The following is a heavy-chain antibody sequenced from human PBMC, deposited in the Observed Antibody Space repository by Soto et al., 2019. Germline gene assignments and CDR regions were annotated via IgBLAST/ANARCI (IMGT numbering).Heavy chain of an antibody. D-gene: IGHD1-1*01. Sequence: SLRLSCAASGFTFRSYGMHWVRQAPGKGLEWVAVISYDGNNKYYADSVKGRLTISRDNSKNTVSLQMNSLRAEDTAMYYCAKERTRHFDYWGQGIPVTVSS. CDR3: AKERTRHFDY. V-gene: IGHV3-30*18. CDR2: ISYDGNNK. J-gene: IGHJ4*02. CDR1: GFTFRSYG.